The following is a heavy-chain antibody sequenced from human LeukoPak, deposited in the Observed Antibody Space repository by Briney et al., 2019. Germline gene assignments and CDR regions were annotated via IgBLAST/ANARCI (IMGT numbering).Heavy chain of an antibody. D-gene: IGHD5-12*01. CDR3: ARATRGGYDGYFDY. Sequence: GGSLRLSCAASGFTLSSYGMSWVRQSPGKGLDWVTAISGSDSNTYYADSVKGRFTISRDNSKNTLYLQMNSLRAEDTAVYYCARATRGGYDGYFDYWGQGTLVTVSS. J-gene: IGHJ4*02. V-gene: IGHV3-23*01. CDR2: ISGSDSNT. CDR1: GFTLSSYG.